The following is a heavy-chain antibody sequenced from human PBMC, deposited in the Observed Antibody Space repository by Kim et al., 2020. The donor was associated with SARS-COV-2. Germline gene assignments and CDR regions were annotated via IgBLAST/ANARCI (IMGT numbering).Heavy chain of an antibody. CDR3: ARHSDPFWSGSHNWFDP. J-gene: IGHJ5*02. V-gene: IGHV4-39*01. Sequence: SETLSLTCTVSGGSISSSSYYWGWIRQPPGKGLEWIGSIYYSGSTYYNPSLKSRVTISVDTSKNQFSLKLSSVTAADTAVYYCARHSDPFWSGSHNWFDPWGQGTLVTVSS. CDR2: IYYSGST. D-gene: IGHD3-3*01. CDR1: GGSISSSSYY.